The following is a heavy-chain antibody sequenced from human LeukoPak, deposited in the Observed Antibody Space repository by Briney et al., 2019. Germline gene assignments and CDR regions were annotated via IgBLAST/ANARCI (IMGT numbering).Heavy chain of an antibody. V-gene: IGHV4-31*11. Sequence: KPSETLSLTCAVYGGSFSGYYWSWIRQHPGKGLEWIGYIYYSGSTYYNPSLKSRVTISVDTSKNQFSLKLSSVTAADTAVYYCARGGDGYNFDFDYWGQGTLVTVSS. CDR1: GGSFSGYY. J-gene: IGHJ4*02. CDR2: IYYSGST. CDR3: ARGGDGYNFDFDY. D-gene: IGHD5-24*01.